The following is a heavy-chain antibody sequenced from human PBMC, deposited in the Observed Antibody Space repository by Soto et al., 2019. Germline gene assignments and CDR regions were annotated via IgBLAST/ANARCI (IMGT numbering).Heavy chain of an antibody. Sequence: SETLSLTCTVSGGSISSSSYYWGWIRQPPGKGLEWIGSIYYSGSTYYNPSLKSRVTISVDTSKNQFSLKLSSVTAADTAVYYCARHRFSDIARIGGQKHYYYMDVWGKGTTVTVSS. J-gene: IGHJ6*03. D-gene: IGHD2-15*01. CDR2: IYYSGST. V-gene: IGHV4-39*01. CDR1: GGSISSSSYY. CDR3: ARHRFSDIARIGGQKHYYYMDV.